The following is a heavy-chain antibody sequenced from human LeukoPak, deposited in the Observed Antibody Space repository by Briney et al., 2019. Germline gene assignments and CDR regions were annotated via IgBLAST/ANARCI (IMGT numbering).Heavy chain of an antibody. D-gene: IGHD6-13*01. Sequence: GGSLRLSCAASGFTFRSFGMSWVRQAPGKGLEWVSGISGSGISTYYADSVKGRFTFSRDNSKNTLYLQMNSLRAEDTAVYFCAKDRVTAAGDDAFDIWGQGTIVTVSS. CDR3: AKDRVTAAGDDAFDI. CDR1: GFTFRSFG. V-gene: IGHV3-23*01. CDR2: ISGSGIST. J-gene: IGHJ3*02.